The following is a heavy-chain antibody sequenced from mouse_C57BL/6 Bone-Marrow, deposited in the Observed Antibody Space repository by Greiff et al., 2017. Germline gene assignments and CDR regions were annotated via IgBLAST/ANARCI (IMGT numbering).Heavy chain of an antibody. CDR3: ARYYGHWYFDV. Sequence: VQLQQSGAELVRPGTSVKMSCKASGYTFTNYWIGWAKQRPGHGLEWIGDIYPGGGYTNYNEKFKGKATLTADKSSSPAYMQFSSLTSEDSAIYYCARYYGHWYFDVWGTGTTVTVSS. CDR1: GYTFTNYW. CDR2: IYPGGGYT. V-gene: IGHV1-63*01. D-gene: IGHD1-2*01. J-gene: IGHJ1*03.